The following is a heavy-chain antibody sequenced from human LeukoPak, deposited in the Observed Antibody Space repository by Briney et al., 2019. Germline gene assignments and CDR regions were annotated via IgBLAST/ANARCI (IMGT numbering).Heavy chain of an antibody. J-gene: IGHJ4*02. CDR3: AREPALGDLDY. CDR1: GFNFSNYA. CDR2: INSNGRNT. V-gene: IGHV3-64*01. D-gene: IGHD4-17*01. Sequence: GGSLRLSCAAPGFNFSNYAMHWVRQAPGKGLEYVSVINSNGRNTYYVNSVKGRFTISRDNSKNTLYLQMGSLRPEDTGVYYCAREPALGDLDYWGQGTLVTVSS.